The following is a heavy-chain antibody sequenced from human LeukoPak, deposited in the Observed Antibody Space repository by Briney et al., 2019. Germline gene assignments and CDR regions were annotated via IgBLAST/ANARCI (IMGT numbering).Heavy chain of an antibody. CDR3: ARVPSSTRYYGMDV. Sequence: ASVKVSCKASGYTFTSYDINWVRQATGQGLEWMGWMNPNSGNTGYAQKFQGRVTMTRNTSISAAYMELSSLRSEDTAVYYCARVPSSTRYYGMDVWGQGTTVTVSS. J-gene: IGHJ6*02. D-gene: IGHD2-2*01. CDR2: MNPNSGNT. CDR1: GYTFTSYD. V-gene: IGHV1-8*01.